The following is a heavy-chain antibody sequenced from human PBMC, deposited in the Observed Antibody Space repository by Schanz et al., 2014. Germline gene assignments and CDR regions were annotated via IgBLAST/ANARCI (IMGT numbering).Heavy chain of an antibody. CDR3: AKGRFGELSAFDI. CDR2: ISGSGGST. Sequence: EVQLLESGGGLIQPGGSLRLSCAASGFSFSSYAMGWVRQARGKGLEWVSAISGSGGSTYYADSVKGRFTISRDNSKNTLYLQMNSLRAEDTAVYYCAKGRFGELSAFDIWGQGTTVTVSS. CDR1: GFSFSSYA. D-gene: IGHD3-10*01. J-gene: IGHJ3*02. V-gene: IGHV3-23*01.